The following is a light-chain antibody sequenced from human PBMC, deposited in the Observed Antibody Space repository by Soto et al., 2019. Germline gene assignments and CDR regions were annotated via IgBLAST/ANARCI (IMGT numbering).Light chain of an antibody. CDR3: QQYGNPPRYT. V-gene: IGKV3-20*01. Sequence: ESVLTQSPGTLSLSPGERATLSCRASQSVSSSYLAWYQQKPGQPPRLLIYGASSRATSIPDRLRGSGSGTDFTLTISRLEPEDFAVYYCQQYGNPPRYTFGQGTKLEIK. CDR1: QSVSSSY. CDR2: GAS. J-gene: IGKJ2*01.